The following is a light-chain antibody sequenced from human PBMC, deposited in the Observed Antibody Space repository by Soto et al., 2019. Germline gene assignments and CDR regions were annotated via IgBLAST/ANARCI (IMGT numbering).Light chain of an antibody. J-gene: IGKJ1*01. CDR2: ESS. Sequence: ETVLTQSPATLSLSPGDRATLSFRASQNVANYLDWYQQNPGQAPRILIYESSNRDTGIAARFSGSGSGTDFTLPISRLEPEDFEVYYCQQRSNWPQTFGQGTKVDIK. CDR3: QQRSNWPQT. CDR1: QNVANY. V-gene: IGKV3-11*01.